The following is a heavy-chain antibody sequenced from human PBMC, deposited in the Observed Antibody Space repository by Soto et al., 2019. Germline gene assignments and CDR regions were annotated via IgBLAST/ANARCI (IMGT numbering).Heavy chain of an antibody. D-gene: IGHD1-26*01. CDR1: GFTFSSYA. CDR2: ISYDGSNK. CDR3: ARVSDQGGPTHFDY. V-gene: IGHV3-30-3*01. Sequence: GGSLRLSCAASGFTFSSYAMHWVRQAPGKGLEWVAVISYDGSNKYYADSVKGRFTISRDNSKNTLYLQMNSLRAEDTAVYYCARVSDQGGPTHFDYWGQGTLVTVSS. J-gene: IGHJ4*02.